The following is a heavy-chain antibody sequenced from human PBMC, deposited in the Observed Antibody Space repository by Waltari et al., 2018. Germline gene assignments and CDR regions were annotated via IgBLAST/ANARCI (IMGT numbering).Heavy chain of an antibody. CDR3: ASSSGHLFDY. V-gene: IGHV1-46*01. D-gene: IGHD6-19*01. CDR2: INPSGGST. CDR1: GYTFTSYY. Sequence: QVQLVQSGAEVKKPGASVKVSCKASGYTFTSYYMHWVRQAPGKGREWMGIINPSGGSTSYAQKFQGRVTMTRDTSTSTVYMELSSLRSEDTAVYYCASSSGHLFDYWGQGTLVTVSS. J-gene: IGHJ4*02.